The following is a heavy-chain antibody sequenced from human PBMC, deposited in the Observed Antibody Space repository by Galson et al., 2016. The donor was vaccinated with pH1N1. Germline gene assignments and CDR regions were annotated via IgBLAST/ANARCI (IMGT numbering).Heavy chain of an antibody. D-gene: IGHD4-17*01. J-gene: IGHJ3*02. Sequence: QSGAEVKKPGESLKISCKASGYIFTSQWIAWVRQVPGKGLEWVGVVNPGGSTIRYSPSFQGQVTISSDNSISTAYLQWISLRASDTAMYYCARQYDFGDYRGNAFDIWGQGTVVIVSS. CDR1: GYIFTSQW. CDR3: ARQYDFGDYRGNAFDI. CDR2: VNPGGSTI. V-gene: IGHV5-51*03.